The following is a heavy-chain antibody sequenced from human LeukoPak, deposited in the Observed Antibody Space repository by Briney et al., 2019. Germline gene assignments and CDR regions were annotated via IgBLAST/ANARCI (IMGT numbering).Heavy chain of an antibody. CDR2: ISGSGGST. V-gene: IGHV3-23*01. Sequence: GGSLRLSCAASGFSFSSYAMSWVRQAPGKGLEWVSAISGSGGSTYYADSVKGRFTISRDNSKDTLYLQMNSLRAEDTAVYYCAKFVRGRSVVVAAYDAFDIWGQGTMVTVSS. J-gene: IGHJ3*02. CDR3: AKFVRGRSVVVAAYDAFDI. CDR1: GFSFSSYA. D-gene: IGHD2-15*01.